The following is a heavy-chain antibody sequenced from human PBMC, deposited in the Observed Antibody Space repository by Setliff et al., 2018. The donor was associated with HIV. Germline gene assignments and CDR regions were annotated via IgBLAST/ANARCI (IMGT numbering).Heavy chain of an antibody. J-gene: IGHJ5*02. Sequence: ASVKVSCKASGYTFINYDIYWVRQTTGQGLEWMGWMNPDSGNTGYAQKFQGRVTMTRNTSISTAYMDLSSLRSDDTAVYYCVRVFKEGWPVVWFDTWGQGTLVTVSS. V-gene: IGHV1-8*02. D-gene: IGHD2-21*01. CDR3: VRVFKEGWPVVWFDT. CDR1: GYTFINYD. CDR2: MNPDSGNT.